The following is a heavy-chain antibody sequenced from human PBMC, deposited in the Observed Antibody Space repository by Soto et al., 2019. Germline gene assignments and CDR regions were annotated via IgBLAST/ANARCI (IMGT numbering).Heavy chain of an antibody. CDR1: GFTFSSYG. CDR3: AKVTDRGYCSSTSCSYYYMDV. CDR2: ISYDGSNK. J-gene: IGHJ6*03. D-gene: IGHD2-2*01. V-gene: IGHV3-30*18. Sequence: QVQLVESGGGVVQPGRSPRLSCAASGFTFSSYGMHWVRQAPGKGLEWVAVISYDGSNKYYADSVKGRFTISRDNSKNTLYLQMNSLRAEDTAVYYCAKVTDRGYCSSTSCSYYYMDVWGKGTTVTVSS.